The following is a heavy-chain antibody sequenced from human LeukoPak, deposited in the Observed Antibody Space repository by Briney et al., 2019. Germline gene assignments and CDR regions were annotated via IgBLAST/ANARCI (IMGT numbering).Heavy chain of an antibody. J-gene: IGHJ4*01. V-gene: IGHV3-30*02. CDR1: GFTLSSYG. D-gene: IGHD3-3*01. CDR2: IRYDGSNK. Sequence: PGGSLRLSCAASGFTLSSYGMHWVRQAPGKGLEWVAFIRYDGSNKYYADSVKGRFTISRDNSKNTLYLQMNSLRAEDTAVYYCAKDVLRFLEWLFAFDYWGHGTLVTVSS. CDR3: AKDVLRFLEWLFAFDY.